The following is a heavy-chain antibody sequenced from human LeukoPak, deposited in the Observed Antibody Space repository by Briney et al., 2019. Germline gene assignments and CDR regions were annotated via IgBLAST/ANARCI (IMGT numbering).Heavy chain of an antibody. D-gene: IGHD3-22*01. CDR2: IKHDGSEQ. CDR3: ARDYYDSSGYYPLGSSVGY. V-gene: IGHV3-7*01. CDR1: GFTFTTYW. J-gene: IGHJ4*02. Sequence: GGSLRLSCAASGFTFTTYWMSWMRQALGKGLQWVANIKHDGSEQYYVDSVKGRFTISRDNARNSLYLQMNSLRAEDTAVYYCARDYYDSSGYYPLGSSVGYWGQGTLVTVSS.